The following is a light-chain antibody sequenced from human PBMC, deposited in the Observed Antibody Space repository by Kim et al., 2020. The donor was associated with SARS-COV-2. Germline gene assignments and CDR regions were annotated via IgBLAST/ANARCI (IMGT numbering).Light chain of an antibody. Sequence: SPGASATPSGRASQSVRSNIAWYQQKPGQAPRLLIYGASTRATGIPARFSGSGSGTEFTLTISSLQSEDFAVYYCQQYNNWPPITFGQGTRLEIK. J-gene: IGKJ5*01. V-gene: IGKV3-15*01. CDR3: QQYNNWPPIT. CDR1: QSVRSN. CDR2: GAS.